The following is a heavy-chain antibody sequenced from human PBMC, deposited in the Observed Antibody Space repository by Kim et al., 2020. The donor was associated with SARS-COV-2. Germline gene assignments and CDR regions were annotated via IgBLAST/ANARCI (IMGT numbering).Heavy chain of an antibody. D-gene: IGHD3-3*01. CDR3: AKSLGPQYFDS. V-gene: IGHV3-23*01. J-gene: IGHJ4*02. CDR1: GFTFSIYA. CDR2: IYGGGVNT. Sequence: GGSLRLSCAASGFTFSIYAMNWVRQAPGKGLEWVSTIYGGGVNTYYADSVKGRFTISRDTSKNTLYLQMNSLRAEDTAVYYCAKSLGPQYFDSWGQGTLVTVSS.